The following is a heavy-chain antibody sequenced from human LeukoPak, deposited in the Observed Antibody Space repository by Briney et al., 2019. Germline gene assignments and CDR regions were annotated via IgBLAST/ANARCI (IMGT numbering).Heavy chain of an antibody. V-gene: IGHV4-38-2*02. J-gene: IGHJ4*02. D-gene: IGHD1-1*01. Sequence: GSLRLSCAASGFPFSVSAMSWVRQAPGKGLEWIGSIDHSGSTYYNPSLKSRVTILVDTSKNQFSLKLNSVTAADTAVYYCAREVLRASPFDYWGQGTLVTVSS. CDR1: GFPFSVSA. CDR2: IDHSGST. CDR3: AREVLRASPFDY.